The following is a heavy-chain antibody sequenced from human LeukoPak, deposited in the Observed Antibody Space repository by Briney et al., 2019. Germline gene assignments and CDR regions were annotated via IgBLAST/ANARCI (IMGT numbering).Heavy chain of an antibody. D-gene: IGHD6-6*01. Sequence: PSETLSLTCTVSGGSISSSSYYWGWIRQPPGKGLEWIGSIYYSGSTYYNPYLKGRVTISVDTSKNQFSLKLSSVTAADTAVYYCARDPRIAARVSQNWFDPWGQGTLVTVSS. J-gene: IGHJ5*02. CDR3: ARDPRIAARVSQNWFDP. CDR2: IYYSGST. CDR1: GGSISSSSYY. V-gene: IGHV4-39*02.